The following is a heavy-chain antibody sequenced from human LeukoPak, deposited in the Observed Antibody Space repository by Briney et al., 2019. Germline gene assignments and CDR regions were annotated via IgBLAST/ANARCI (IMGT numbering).Heavy chain of an antibody. CDR1: GGTFSSYA. D-gene: IGHD4-17*01. J-gene: IGHJ6*03. CDR3: ARVATVTTPYYYYYMDV. V-gene: IGHV1-69*06. Sequence: SVKVSCKASGGTFSSYAISWVRQAPGQGLEWMGGIIPIFGTANYAQKFQGRVTITADKPTSTAYMELSSLRSEDTAVYYCARVATVTTPYYYYYMDVWGKGTTVTVSS. CDR2: IIPIFGTA.